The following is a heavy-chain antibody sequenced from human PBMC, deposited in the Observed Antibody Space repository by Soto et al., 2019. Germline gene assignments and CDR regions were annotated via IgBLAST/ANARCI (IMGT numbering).Heavy chain of an antibody. J-gene: IGHJ4*02. D-gene: IGHD5-12*01. Sequence: VKVSCKASGYTFTGHYIHGVLPAPEQGPEWMGEIGPESGATRYAQKFQGRVTMTWDMSITTVYMELNNLSPDDTAVYYCGRGRSGQIVVFYWGQGTPVTVSS. CDR1: GYTFTGHY. CDR3: GRGRSGQIVVFY. CDR2: IGPESGAT. V-gene: IGHV1-2*02.